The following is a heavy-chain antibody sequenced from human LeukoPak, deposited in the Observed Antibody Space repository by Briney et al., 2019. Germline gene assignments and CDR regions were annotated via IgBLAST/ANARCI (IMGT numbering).Heavy chain of an antibody. D-gene: IGHD6-13*01. CDR1: GLTFSTYG. V-gene: IGHV3-23*01. CDR2: ISGSGGST. Sequence: GGSLRLSCAASGLTFSTYGMTWVRQAPGKGLEWVSAISGSGGSTYYADSVKGRFTISRDNSKNTLYLQMNSLRAEDTALYYCAKTGGIAAAHWGQGTLVTVSS. CDR3: AKTGGIAAAH. J-gene: IGHJ4*02.